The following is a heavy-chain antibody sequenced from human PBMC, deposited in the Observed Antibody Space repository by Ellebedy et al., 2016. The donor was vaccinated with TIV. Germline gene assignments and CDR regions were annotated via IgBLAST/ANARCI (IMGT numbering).Heavy chain of an antibody. V-gene: IGHV1-18*01. CDR2: ISAYNGNT. J-gene: IGHJ6*02. CDR1: GYTFTSYG. Sequence: ASVKVSCXASGYTFTSYGISWVRQAPGQGLEWMGWISAYNGNTNYAQKLQGRVTMTTDTSTSTAYMELRSLRSDDTAVYYCARGRAPHYYYGMDVWGQGTTVTVSS. CDR3: ARGRAPHYYYGMDV.